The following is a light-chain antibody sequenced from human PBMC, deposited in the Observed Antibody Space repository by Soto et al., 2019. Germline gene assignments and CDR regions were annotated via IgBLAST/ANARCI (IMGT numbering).Light chain of an antibody. V-gene: IGLV2-23*01. J-gene: IGLJ1*01. CDR3: CSYAGGSYV. Sequence: QSALTQPASVSGSPGQSITISCTGTSSDVGTYNLVSWYQHHPGKAPKLMIYEGSRRPSGVSNRFSGSKSGNTASLTISGLQAEDEADYYCCSYAGGSYVLGTGTKVTVL. CDR2: EGS. CDR1: SSDVGTYNL.